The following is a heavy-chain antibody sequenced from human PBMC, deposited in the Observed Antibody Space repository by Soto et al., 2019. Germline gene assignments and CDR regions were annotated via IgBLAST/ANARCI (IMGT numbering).Heavy chain of an antibody. Sequence: QVQLQESGPGLVKPSETLSLTCTVSGCSISSYYWSWIRQPPGKGLEWIGYIYYSGSTNYNPSLKSRATISVDTSRNQCSQKLSSVTAADTAVYYCARVSGIEARPYYFDYWGQGTLVTVSS. D-gene: IGHD6-6*01. CDR2: IYYSGST. CDR1: GCSISSYY. J-gene: IGHJ4*02. CDR3: ARVSGIEARPYYFDY. V-gene: IGHV4-59*01.